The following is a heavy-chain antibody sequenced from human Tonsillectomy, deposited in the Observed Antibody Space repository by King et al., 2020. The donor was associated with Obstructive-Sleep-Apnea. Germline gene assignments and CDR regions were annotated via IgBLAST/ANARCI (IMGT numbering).Heavy chain of an antibody. CDR3: VRKGERDRGIAVAGWIDY. J-gene: IGHJ4*02. CDR2: IYYSWST. Sequence: VQLQESGPGLVKPSETLSLTCTVSGVSISSYYWTLIRQPPGKGLEWIGYIYYSWSTNYNPSLKSRFTMSIDTSKNQFSLKLSSLTAADTAVYYCVRKGERDRGIAVAGWIDYWGQGTLVTVSS. CDR1: GVSISSYY. V-gene: IGHV4-59*08. D-gene: IGHD6-19*01.